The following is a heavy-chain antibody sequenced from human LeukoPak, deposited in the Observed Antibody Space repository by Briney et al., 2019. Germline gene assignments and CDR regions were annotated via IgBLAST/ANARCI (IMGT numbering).Heavy chain of an antibody. D-gene: IGHD4-17*01. CDR1: GFSLSTSGMC. V-gene: IGHV2-70*11. CDR2: IDWDDDK. CDR3: ARIRPTVTNYRLYYYYYMDV. Sequence: SGPTLVNPTQTLTLTCTFSGFSLSTSGMCVSWIRQPPGKALEWLARIDWDDDKYYSTSLKTRLTISKDTSKNQEVLTMTNMDPVDTATYYCARIRPTVTNYRLYYYYYMDVWGKGTTVTVSS. J-gene: IGHJ6*03.